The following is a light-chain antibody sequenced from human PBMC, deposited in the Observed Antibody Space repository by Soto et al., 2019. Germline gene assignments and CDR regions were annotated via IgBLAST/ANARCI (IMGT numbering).Light chain of an antibody. CDR1: QGISSR. CDR2: DAY. J-gene: IGKJ1*01. V-gene: IGKV3-15*01. CDR3: QQYNNWPRT. Sequence: IVLTQSPAFLSVSPGEGSTLSCMASQGISSRLAWYQQKPGQSPRLLIYDAYTRATGITVRFSGSGSGTEFTLTIRSLQSEDFAVYHCQQYNNWPRTVGQGTKVEIK.